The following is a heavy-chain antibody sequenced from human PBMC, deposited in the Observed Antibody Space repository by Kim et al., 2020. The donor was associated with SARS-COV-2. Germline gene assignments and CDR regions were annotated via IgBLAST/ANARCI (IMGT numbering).Heavy chain of an antibody. CDR2: ISSSGSTI. D-gene: IGHD3-3*01. CDR3: ARDASPFTIFGVVIPTDGMDV. CDR1: GFTFSSYE. V-gene: IGHV3-48*03. J-gene: IGHJ6*02. Sequence: GGSLRLSCAASGFTFSSYEMNWVRQAPGKGLEWVSYISSSGSTIYYADSVKGRFTISRDNAKNSLYLQMNSLRAEDTAVYYCARDASPFTIFGVVIPTDGMDVWGQGTTVTVSS.